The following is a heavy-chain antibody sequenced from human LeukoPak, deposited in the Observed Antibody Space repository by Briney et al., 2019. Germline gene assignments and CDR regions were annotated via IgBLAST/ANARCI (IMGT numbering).Heavy chain of an antibody. CDR3: ARGLRWIIAVAVLGY. Sequence: ASVKVSCKASGYTFTSYDINGVRQATGQGHEWMGWMNPNSGNTGYAQKFQGRVTMTRNTSTSTAYMELSSLRSEDTAVYYCARGLRWIIAVAVLGYWGQGTLVTVSS. D-gene: IGHD6-19*01. CDR2: MNPNSGNT. J-gene: IGHJ4*02. V-gene: IGHV1-8*01. CDR1: GYTFTSYD.